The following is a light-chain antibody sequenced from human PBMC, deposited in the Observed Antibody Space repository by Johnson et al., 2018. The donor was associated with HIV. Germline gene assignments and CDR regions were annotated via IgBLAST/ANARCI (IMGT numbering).Light chain of an antibody. CDR1: SSNIGNIY. J-gene: IGLJ1*01. Sequence: QSVLTQPPSVSAAPGQKVTISCSGSSSNIGNIYVSWYQHLPGTATNLLIYDNNTRPSGIPDRITGSQSGTSATLGITGLPTGDEAAYYCGTWDSSLSAGFFGTGTKVTVL. CDR2: DNN. CDR3: GTWDSSLSAGF. V-gene: IGLV1-51*01.